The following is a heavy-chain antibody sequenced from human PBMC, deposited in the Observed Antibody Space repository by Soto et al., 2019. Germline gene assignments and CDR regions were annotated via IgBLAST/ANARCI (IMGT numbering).Heavy chain of an antibody. CDR2: ISYDGSNK. V-gene: IGHV3-30*18. J-gene: IGHJ4*02. CDR1: GFTFSSYG. CDR3: AKAWYSGYDTSRADY. D-gene: IGHD5-12*01. Sequence: PGGSLRLSCAASGFTFSSYGMHWVRQAPGKGLEWVAVISYDGSNKYYADSVKGRFTISRDNSKNTLYLQMNSLRAEDTAVYYCAKAWYSGYDTSRADYWGQGTLVTVSS.